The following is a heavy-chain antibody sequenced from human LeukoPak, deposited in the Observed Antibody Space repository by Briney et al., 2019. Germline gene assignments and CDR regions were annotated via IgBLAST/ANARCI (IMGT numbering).Heavy chain of an antibody. D-gene: IGHD3-16*01. CDR3: ARKSFVGGVPAFDI. J-gene: IGHJ3*02. CDR1: GFTFSSYA. V-gene: IGHV3-30-3*01. CDR2: ISYDESNK. Sequence: TGGSLRLSCAASGFTFSSYAMHWVRQAPGKGLEWVAVISYDESNKYYADSVKGRFTISRDNSKNTLYLQMNSLRAEDTAVYYCARKSFVGGVPAFDIWGQGTMVTVSS.